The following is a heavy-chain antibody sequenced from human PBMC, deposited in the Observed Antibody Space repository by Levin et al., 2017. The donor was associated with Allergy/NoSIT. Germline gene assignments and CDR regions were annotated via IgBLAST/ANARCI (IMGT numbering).Heavy chain of an antibody. D-gene: IGHD6-13*01. CDR3: ARGPRGPSSWPHCDH. CDR1: GFTFSTYG. V-gene: IGHV3-33*01. Sequence: GGSLRLSCAASGFTFSTYGVHWVRQPPGKGLEWVAGISYDGSNKYYADSVKGRFSISRDNSKNTLYLQMLSLGADDTAVFYCARGPRGPSSWPHCDHWGQVALVTGSS. J-gene: IGHJ4*02. CDR2: ISYDGSNK.